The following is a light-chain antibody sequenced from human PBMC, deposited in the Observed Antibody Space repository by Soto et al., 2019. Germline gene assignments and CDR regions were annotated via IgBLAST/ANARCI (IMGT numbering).Light chain of an antibody. J-gene: IGKJ1*01. CDR3: QQYNSYPWT. CDR1: QSISSW. V-gene: IGKV1-5*01. CDR2: DAS. Sequence: DIQMTQSPSPLSASVGPRVTITCRASQSISSWLAWYQQKPGKAPKLLIYDASSLESGVPSRFSGSGSGTEFTLTISSLQPDDFATYYCQQYNSYPWTFGQGSKVDIK.